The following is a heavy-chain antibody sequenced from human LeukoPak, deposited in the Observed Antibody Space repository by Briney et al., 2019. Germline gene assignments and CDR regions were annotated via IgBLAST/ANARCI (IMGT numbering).Heavy chain of an antibody. Sequence: GESLKISCQGSGYSFTSYWIGWVRQLPGKGLEWMGIIYPGDSDTRYSPSFQGQVTISADKSISTAYLQWSSLKASDTAMYYCAGRHIVVVTAPTDAFDIWGQGTMVTVSS. CDR3: AGRHIVVVTAPTDAFDI. J-gene: IGHJ3*02. V-gene: IGHV5-51*01. D-gene: IGHD2-21*02. CDR1: GYSFTSYW. CDR2: IYPGDSDT.